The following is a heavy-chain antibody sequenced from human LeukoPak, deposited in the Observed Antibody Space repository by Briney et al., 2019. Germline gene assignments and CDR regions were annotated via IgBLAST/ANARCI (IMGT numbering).Heavy chain of an antibody. J-gene: IGHJ2*01. CDR1: GASIRSSY. V-gene: IGHV4-59*01. Sequence: SETLSLTCTVSGASIRSSYWSWIRQPPGKGLEWIGYISYTGSTNYNPSLKSRLSLSVDTSKNQFSLELSSVTAADTAVYYCATYRTSFIYWYFDLWGRGTLVTVSS. CDR2: ISYTGST. CDR3: ATYRTSFIYWYFDL. D-gene: IGHD2-2*01.